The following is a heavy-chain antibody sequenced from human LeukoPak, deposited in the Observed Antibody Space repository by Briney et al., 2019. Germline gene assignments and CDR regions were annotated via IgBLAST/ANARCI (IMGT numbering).Heavy chain of an antibody. D-gene: IGHD1-1*01. CDR2: MNPDSGNT. V-gene: IGHV1-8*01. Sequence: ASVKVSCKASGYTFTSYDINWVRQATGQGLEWMGYMNPDSGNTGYAQKFQGRVTMTRNTSISTAYMELSSLRPEDTAVYYCARHFGTGDNFDYWGQGTLLIVSS. J-gene: IGHJ4*02. CDR1: GYTFTSYD. CDR3: ARHFGTGDNFDY.